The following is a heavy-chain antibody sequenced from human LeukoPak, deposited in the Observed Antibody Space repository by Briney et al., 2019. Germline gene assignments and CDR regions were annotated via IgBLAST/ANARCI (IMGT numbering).Heavy chain of an antibody. CDR3: AKGQRDCSSTSCRE. V-gene: IGHV3-23*01. D-gene: IGHD2-2*01. CDR2: ISGSGGTT. J-gene: IGHJ4*02. CDR1: GFSFSAYA. Sequence: GGSLRLSCAASGFSFSAYAMNWVRQAPGKGLEWVSAISGSGGTTYYADSVKGRFTISRDNSKITLYLQMNSLSAEYIAVYYCAKGQRDCSSTSCREWGQGTLVTVSS.